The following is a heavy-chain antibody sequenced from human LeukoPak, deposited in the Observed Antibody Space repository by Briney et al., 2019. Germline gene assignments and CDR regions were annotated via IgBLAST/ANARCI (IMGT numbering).Heavy chain of an antibody. J-gene: IGHJ6*02. CDR2: IWEEGSNK. Sequence: PGGSLRLSCAASGFTFSSYGMHWVRQAPGKGLEGVRVIWEEGSNKYYADPVQCRFTISRQNSTTTLYLQMNSLSAEDTAVYYCARDRYSSSWYQGSYYGMDVWGQGTTVTVSS. CDR1: GFTFSSYG. D-gene: IGHD6-13*01. V-gene: IGHV3-33*01. CDR3: ARDRYSSSWYQGSYYGMDV.